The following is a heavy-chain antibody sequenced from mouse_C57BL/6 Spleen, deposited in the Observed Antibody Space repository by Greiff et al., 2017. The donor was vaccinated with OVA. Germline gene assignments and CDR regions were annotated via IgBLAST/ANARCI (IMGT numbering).Heavy chain of an antibody. CDR2: ISYDGSN. J-gene: IGHJ1*03. D-gene: IGHD4-1*01. V-gene: IGHV3-6*01. Sequence: EVQRVESGPGLVKPSQSLSLTCSVTGYSITSGYYWNWIRQFPGNKLEWMGYISYDGSNNYNPSLKNRISITRDTSKNQFFLKLNSVTTEDTATYYCARDLGRYFDVWGTGTTVTVSS. CDR3: ARDLGRYFDV. CDR1: GYSITSGYY.